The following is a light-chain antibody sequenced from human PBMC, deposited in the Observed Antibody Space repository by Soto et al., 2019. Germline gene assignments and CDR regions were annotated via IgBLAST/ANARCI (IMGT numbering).Light chain of an antibody. CDR3: QQYNSYPYT. Sequence: DIQMTQSPSTLSASVGDRVTITCRASQSISSWLAWYQQKPGKAPKLLIYDASSLESGVPSRFSGSGSGTEFPLTISRLQPDDVATYYCQQYNSYPYTFGQGTKLEIK. CDR2: DAS. CDR1: QSISSW. V-gene: IGKV1-5*01. J-gene: IGKJ2*01.